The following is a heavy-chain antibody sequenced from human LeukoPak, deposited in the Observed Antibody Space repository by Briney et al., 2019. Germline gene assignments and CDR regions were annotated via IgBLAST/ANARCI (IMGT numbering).Heavy chain of an antibody. CDR1: GGTFSSYA. CDR2: IIPIFGTA. J-gene: IGHJ3*02. V-gene: IGHV1-69*06. Sequence: GASVKVSCKASGGTFSSYAISWVRQAPGQGLEWMGGIIPIFGTANYAQKFQGRVTITADKSTSTAYMELSSLRSEDTAVYYCARDGGYSYGYLKGLAFDIWGQGTMVTVSS. CDR3: ARDGGYSYGYLKGLAFDI. D-gene: IGHD5-18*01.